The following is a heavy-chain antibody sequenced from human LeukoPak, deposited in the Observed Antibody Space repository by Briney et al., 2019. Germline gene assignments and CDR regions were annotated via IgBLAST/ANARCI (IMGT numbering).Heavy chain of an antibody. D-gene: IGHD2-2*01. CDR3: VRYCSSTSCYRTAFDI. CDR1: GFTFSDHY. J-gene: IGHJ3*02. Sequence: GGSLRLSCAASGFTFSDHYMDWVRQAPGKGLEWVGRTRNKANSYTTEYAASVKGRFTISRDDSKNSLYLQMNSLKTGDTAVYYCVRYCSSTSCYRTAFDIWGQGTMVTVSS. V-gene: IGHV3-72*01. CDR2: TRNKANSYTT.